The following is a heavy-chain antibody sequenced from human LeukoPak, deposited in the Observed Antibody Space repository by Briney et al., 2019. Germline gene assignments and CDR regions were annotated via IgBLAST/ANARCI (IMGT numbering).Heavy chain of an antibody. CDR1: GDSISSGDYY. Sequence: SETLSLTCTVSGDSISSGDYYWSWIRQPAGKGLEWIGRIYSRGTTYNPSLKDRVTMSADTSRNHVSLTLNSVTAADTAVYYCARDSGTTGEVKFDPWGQGTLVTVSS. V-gene: IGHV4-61*02. D-gene: IGHD3-10*01. CDR3: ARDSGTTGEVKFDP. CDR2: IYSRGTT. J-gene: IGHJ5*02.